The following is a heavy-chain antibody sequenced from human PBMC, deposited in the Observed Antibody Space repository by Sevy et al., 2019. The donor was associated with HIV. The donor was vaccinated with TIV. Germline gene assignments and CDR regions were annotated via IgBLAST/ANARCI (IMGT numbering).Heavy chain of an antibody. Sequence: GGSLRLSCAASGFTFDDYAMHWVRQAPGKGLEWVSGISWNSGSIGYADSVKGRFTMSRDNAKNSLYLQMNSLRAEDTALYYCAKASRDYYDSSGFDAFDIWGQGTMVTVSS. V-gene: IGHV3-9*01. CDR3: AKASRDYYDSSGFDAFDI. CDR2: ISWNSGSI. D-gene: IGHD3-22*01. CDR1: GFTFDDYA. J-gene: IGHJ3*02.